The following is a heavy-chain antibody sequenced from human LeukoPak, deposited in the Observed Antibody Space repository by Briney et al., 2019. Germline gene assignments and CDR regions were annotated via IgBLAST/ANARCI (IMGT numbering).Heavy chain of an antibody. J-gene: IGHJ4*02. V-gene: IGHV3-23*01. D-gene: IGHD3-10*01. Sequence: GGSLRLSCAASGFTFSTYAMTWVRQAPGKGPEWVSVISGSGDNTYYADSVKGRFTISRDNSKNTLYLQMNSLRAEDTAVYYCAKGYYGSGSFDYWGQGTLVTVSS. CDR1: GFTFSTYA. CDR2: ISGSGDNT. CDR3: AKGYYGSGSFDY.